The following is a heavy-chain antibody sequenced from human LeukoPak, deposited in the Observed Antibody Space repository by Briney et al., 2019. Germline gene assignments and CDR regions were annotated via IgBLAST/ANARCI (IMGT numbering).Heavy chain of an antibody. V-gene: IGHV1-69*05. CDR3: ARTPLGYCSSTSCYRVDY. CDR1: GGTFSSYA. Sequence: GASVKVSCKASGGTFSSYAISWVRQAPGQGLEWMGGIIPIFGTANYAQKFQGRVTITTDESTSTAYMELSSLRSEDTAVYYCARTPLGYCSSTSCYRVDYWGQGTLVTVSS. D-gene: IGHD2-2*02. CDR2: IIPIFGTA. J-gene: IGHJ4*02.